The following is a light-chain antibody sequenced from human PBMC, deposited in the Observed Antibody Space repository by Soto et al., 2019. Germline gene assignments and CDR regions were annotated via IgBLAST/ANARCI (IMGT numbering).Light chain of an antibody. CDR1: QSVSSN. V-gene: IGKV3-20*01. J-gene: IGKJ4*01. CDR2: GAT. Sequence: EIVMTQSPATLSLSPGERATLSCRASQSVSSNLAWYQQKPGQAPSLLMYGATAGATGIPDRFSRSGSGTDFTLTISRLDPEDFAVYYCQQYGSSPLTFGGGTKVDIK. CDR3: QQYGSSPLT.